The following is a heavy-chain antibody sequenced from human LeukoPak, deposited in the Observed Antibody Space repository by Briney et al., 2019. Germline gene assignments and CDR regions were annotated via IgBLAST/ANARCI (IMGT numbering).Heavy chain of an antibody. CDR3: ARSCRDGYNFLDY. Sequence: SETLSLTCAVSGYSISSGYYWGWIRQPPGKGLEWIGSIYHSGSTYYNPSLKSRVTISVDTSKNQFSLKLSSVTAADTAVYYCARSCRDGYNFLDYCSQGTLVTVSS. CDR2: IYHSGST. D-gene: IGHD5-24*01. CDR1: GYSISSGYY. V-gene: IGHV4-38-2*01. J-gene: IGHJ4*02.